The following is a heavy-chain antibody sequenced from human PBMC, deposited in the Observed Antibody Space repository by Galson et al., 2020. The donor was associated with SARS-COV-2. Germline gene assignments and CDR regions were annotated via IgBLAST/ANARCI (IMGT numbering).Heavy chain of an antibody. D-gene: IGHD3-16*02. CDR2: ISGSGSST. Sequence: GGSLRLSCAASGFTFSSYGMTWVRQVPGKGLEWVSGISGSGSSTYYADSVKGRFTISRDNSKNTLYLQMISLRAEDSAVYYCSKVVTFGVVIVRDSFDIWGQGTMVTVSS. CDR1: GFTFSSYG. J-gene: IGHJ3*02. V-gene: IGHV3-23*01. CDR3: SKVVTFGVVIVRDSFDI.